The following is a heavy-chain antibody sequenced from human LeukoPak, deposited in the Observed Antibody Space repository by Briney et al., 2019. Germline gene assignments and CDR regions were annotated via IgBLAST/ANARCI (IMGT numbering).Heavy chain of an antibody. D-gene: IGHD4-17*01. V-gene: IGHV3-23*01. CDR3: ARTGDYGDYARHYYYYYMDV. Sequence: GGSLRLSCAASGFTFSSYAMSWVRQAPGKGLEWVSAISGSGGSTYHADSVKGRFTISRDNSKNTLYLQMNSLRAEDTAVYYCARTGDYGDYARHYYYYYMDVWGKGTTVTVSS. CDR1: GFTFSSYA. CDR2: ISGSGGST. J-gene: IGHJ6*03.